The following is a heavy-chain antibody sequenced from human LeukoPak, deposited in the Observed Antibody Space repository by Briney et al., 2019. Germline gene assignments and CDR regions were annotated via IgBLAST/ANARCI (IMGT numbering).Heavy chain of an antibody. D-gene: IGHD5-24*01. Sequence: ASVKVSCKASGYTFSSNYIHWVRQAPGQGLEWMGIINPSGGSTSYAQKFQGRVTMTRDTSTSTVYMELSSLRSEDTAVYYCTNTRDGYNGNYFDHWGQGTLVTVSS. J-gene: IGHJ4*02. CDR3: TNTRDGYNGNYFDH. CDR1: GYTFSSNY. V-gene: IGHV1-46*01. CDR2: INPSGGST.